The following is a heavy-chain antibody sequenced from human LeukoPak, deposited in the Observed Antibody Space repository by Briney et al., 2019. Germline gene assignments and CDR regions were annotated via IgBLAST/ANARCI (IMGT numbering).Heavy chain of an antibody. CDR3: AKGLELITMVRGPFDY. CDR1: GFTFDDYA. Sequence: GRSLRLSCAASGFTFDDYAMHWVRQAPGKGLEWVSGISWNSGSIGYADSVKGRFTISRDNAKNSLYLQMNSLRAEDTALYYCAKGLELITMVRGPFDYWGQGTLVTVSS. J-gene: IGHJ4*02. CDR2: ISWNSGSI. D-gene: IGHD3-10*01. V-gene: IGHV3-9*01.